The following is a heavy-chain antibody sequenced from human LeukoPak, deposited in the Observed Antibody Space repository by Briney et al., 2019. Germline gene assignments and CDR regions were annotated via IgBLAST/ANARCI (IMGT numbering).Heavy chain of an antibody. CDR1: GFTFSDYY. Sequence: GGSLRLSCAASGFTFSDYYMSWIRQAPGKGLEWVSYISSSGSTIYYADSVKGRFTISRDNAKNSLYLQMNSLRAEDTAVYYCARAGRDYDSSGYYARGPYYYYYMDVWGKGTTVTVSS. CDR2: ISSSGSTI. V-gene: IGHV3-11*01. J-gene: IGHJ6*03. CDR3: ARAGRDYDSSGYYARGPYYYYYMDV. D-gene: IGHD3-22*01.